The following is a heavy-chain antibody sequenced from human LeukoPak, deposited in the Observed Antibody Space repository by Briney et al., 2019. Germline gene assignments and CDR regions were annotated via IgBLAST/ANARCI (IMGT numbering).Heavy chain of an antibody. Sequence: GTSVKVSCKASGFTFTSSAMQWVRQARGQRLEWIGWIVVGSGNTNYAQKFQERVTITRDMSTSTAYMELSSLRSEDTAVYYCAAGGSSWPFDLDYWGQGTLVTVSS. J-gene: IGHJ4*02. CDR1: GFTFTSSA. V-gene: IGHV1-58*02. CDR3: AAGGSSWPFDLDY. CDR2: IVVGSGNT. D-gene: IGHD6-13*01.